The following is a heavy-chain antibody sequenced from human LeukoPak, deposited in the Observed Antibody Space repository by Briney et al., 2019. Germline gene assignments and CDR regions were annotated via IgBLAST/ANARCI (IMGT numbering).Heavy chain of an antibody. CDR1: GGSISSISYY. CDR3: ARRYYGHFDD. J-gene: IGHJ4*02. D-gene: IGHD4-17*01. CDR2: IYYRGNT. V-gene: IGHV4-39*01. Sequence: PSETLSLTCTVSGGSISSISYYWGWIRQPPGKGLEWIGSIYYRGNTYKNPSLESRVTMSVDTSKNQFSLKLSSVTVADTAVYYCARRYYGHFDDWGQGTLVTVSS.